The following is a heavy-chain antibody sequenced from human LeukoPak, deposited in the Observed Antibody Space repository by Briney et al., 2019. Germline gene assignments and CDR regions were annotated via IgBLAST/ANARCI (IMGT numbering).Heavy chain of an antibody. CDR2: SYYSGST. CDR3: ARWPLMDYYDSHGYRA. D-gene: IGHD3-22*01. J-gene: IGHJ5*02. CDR1: GGSINSGGYY. V-gene: IGHV4-31*03. Sequence: SETLSLTCTVSGGSINSGGYYWTWIRQHPGKGLEWIGYSYYSGSTYFNPSLKSRVTISVDTPNNQFSLQLRSVTAADTAVYYCARWPLMDYYDSHGYRAWGQGTLVTVSS.